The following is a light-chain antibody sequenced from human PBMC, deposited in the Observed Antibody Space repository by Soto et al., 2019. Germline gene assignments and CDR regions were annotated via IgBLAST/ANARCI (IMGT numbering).Light chain of an antibody. Sequence: QSVLTQPPSASGSPGQSVTISCTGTSSDVGAYNYVSWYQQHPGKVPKLIIYEVSKRPSGVPDRFSASKSGNTASLTVSGLQAEDEADYYCCLYIGATTYVFGTGTKVTVL. CDR2: EVS. J-gene: IGLJ1*01. CDR3: CLYIGATTYV. CDR1: SSDVGAYNY. V-gene: IGLV2-8*01.